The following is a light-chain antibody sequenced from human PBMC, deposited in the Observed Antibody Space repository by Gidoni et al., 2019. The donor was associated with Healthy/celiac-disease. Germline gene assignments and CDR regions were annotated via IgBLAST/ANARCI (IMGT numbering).Light chain of an antibody. Sequence: IQRTQPPSSLSASVGDRVTITCQASQDISNYLNWYQQKPGKAPKLLIYDASNLETGVPSRFSGSGSGTDFTFTISSLQPEDIATYYCQQYDNLPYTFGQGTKLEIK. J-gene: IGKJ2*01. V-gene: IGKV1-33*01. CDR2: DAS. CDR3: QQYDNLPYT. CDR1: QDISNY.